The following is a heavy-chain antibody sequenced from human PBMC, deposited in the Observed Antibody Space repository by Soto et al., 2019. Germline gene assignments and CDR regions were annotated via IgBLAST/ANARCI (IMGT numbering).Heavy chain of an antibody. D-gene: IGHD3-9*01. Sequence: EVQLVESGGGLVQPGGSLRLSCAASGFTFSSYSMNWVRQAPGKGLEWVSYISSSSSTIYYADSVKGRFTISRDNAKKALDLQMNSMRDEDPAVYYCARDLAYYDILTGRGMEGSGLVDYWGEGTLVIVSS. V-gene: IGHV3-48*02. CDR2: ISSSSSTI. CDR1: GFTFSSYS. CDR3: ARDLAYYDILTGRGMEGSGLVDY. J-gene: IGHJ4*02.